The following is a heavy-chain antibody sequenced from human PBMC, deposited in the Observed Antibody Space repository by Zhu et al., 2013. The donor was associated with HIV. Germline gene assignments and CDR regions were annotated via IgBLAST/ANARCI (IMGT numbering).Heavy chain of an antibody. Sequence: QVQLVQSGAEVKKPGASVKVSCKASGYTFTGYYLHWVRQAPGQGLEWMGWINPNSGGTKYVQKFQGRATMTGEASISTAYMELSRLRSDDTAVYYCARGEENTATAIDWFDPWGQGTLVTVSS. D-gene: IGHD5-18*01. CDR3: ARGEENTATAIDWFDP. CDR2: INPNSGGT. J-gene: IGHJ5*02. CDR1: GYTFTGYY. V-gene: IGHV1-2*02.